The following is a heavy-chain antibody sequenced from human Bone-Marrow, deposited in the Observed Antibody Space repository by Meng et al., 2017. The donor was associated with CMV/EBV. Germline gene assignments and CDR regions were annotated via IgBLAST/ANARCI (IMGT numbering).Heavy chain of an antibody. Sequence: LSCAASGVTFSSYSMNWVRQAPGKGLEWVSSISSSSSYIYYADSVKGRFTISRDNAKNSLYLQMNSLRAEDTAVYYCARGPAAMRLDYWGQGTLVTVSS. D-gene: IGHD2-2*01. J-gene: IGHJ4*02. CDR2: ISSSSSYI. CDR3: ARGPAAMRLDY. CDR1: GVTFSSYS. V-gene: IGHV3-21*01.